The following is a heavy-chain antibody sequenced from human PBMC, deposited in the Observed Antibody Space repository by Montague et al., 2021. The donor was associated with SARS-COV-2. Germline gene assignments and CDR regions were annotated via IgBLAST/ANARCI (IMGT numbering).Heavy chain of an antibody. V-gene: IGHV4-38-2*02. Sequence: SDTLSLTRTLSGYSISSGYYWGWIRQPPGKGLEWIGSIYHSGSTYYNPSLKSRVTISVDTSKNQFSLKLSSVTAADTAVYYCARDVRYYDFWSGRAQTSPDYWGQGTLVTVSS. D-gene: IGHD3-3*01. J-gene: IGHJ4*02. CDR3: ARDVRYYDFWSGRAQTSPDY. CDR2: IYHSGST. CDR1: GYSISSGYY.